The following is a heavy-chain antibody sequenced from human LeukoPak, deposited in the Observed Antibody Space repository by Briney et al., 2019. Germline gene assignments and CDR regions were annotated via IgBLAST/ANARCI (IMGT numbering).Heavy chain of an antibody. Sequence: GGSLRLSCAASGSTFSDYGMSWVRQAPGKGLEWVSSISGSDGSTYYADSVKGRLTISRDNSKNTLYLQMNSLRAEDTAVYYCAKGGYGSGSYFAFDIWGQGTMVTVSS. V-gene: IGHV3-23*01. CDR1: GSTFSDYG. D-gene: IGHD3-10*01. CDR2: ISGSDGST. J-gene: IGHJ3*02. CDR3: AKGGYGSGSYFAFDI.